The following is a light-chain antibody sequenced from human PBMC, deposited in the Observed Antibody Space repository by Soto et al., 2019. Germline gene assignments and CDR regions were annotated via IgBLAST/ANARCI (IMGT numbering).Light chain of an antibody. CDR3: SSYAGSNAWV. J-gene: IGLJ2*01. Sequence: QSALTQPASVSGSPGQSITISCTGTSSDVGTYYNLVSWYQHHPGKAPKLMIYEGNKRPSGVSDRFSGSKSGNTASLTFSGLQTEDEAHYCCSSYAGSNAWVFGGVTKLTVL. CDR2: EGN. V-gene: IGLV2-23*01. CDR1: SSDVGTYYNL.